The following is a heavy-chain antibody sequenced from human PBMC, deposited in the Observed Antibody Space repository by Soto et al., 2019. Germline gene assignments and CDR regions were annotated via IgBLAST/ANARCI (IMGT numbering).Heavy chain of an antibody. CDR1: GFTFSNYG. CDR2: ISYDGSNK. CDR3: AKESDSSGWTGWIYDYYGMDV. D-gene: IGHD6-19*01. J-gene: IGHJ6*02. Sequence: QVQLVESGGGMVQPGRSLRLSCAASGFTFSNYGMHWVRQAPGKGLEWVAVISYDGSNKYYANSVKGRFTISRDNSKNTVYLQMNSLRAEDTAVYYCAKESDSSGWTGWIYDYYGMDVWGQGTTVTVSS. V-gene: IGHV3-30*18.